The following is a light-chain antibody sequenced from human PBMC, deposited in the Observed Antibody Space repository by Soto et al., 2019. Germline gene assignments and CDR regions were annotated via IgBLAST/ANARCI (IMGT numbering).Light chain of an antibody. CDR2: AAS. Sequence: SQSISSYLNWYQQKPGKAPKLLIYAASSLQSGVPSRFSGSCSGTDLTPYIIGLQSRHFSSYYFPQYEGPPPAVGRGTKVDIK. CDR3: PQYEGPPPA. J-gene: IGKJ4*01. CDR1: QSISSY. V-gene: IGKV1-39*01.